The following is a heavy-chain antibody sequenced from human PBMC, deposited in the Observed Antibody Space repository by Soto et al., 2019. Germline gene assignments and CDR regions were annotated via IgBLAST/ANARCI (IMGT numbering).Heavy chain of an antibody. D-gene: IGHD1-26*01. CDR3: ANYFTAVGATSPFDY. CDR2: ISGSGGST. J-gene: IGHJ4*02. V-gene: IGHV3-23*01. CDR1: GFTFSSYA. Sequence: GGSLRLSCAASGFTFSSYAMSCVRQAPGKGLEWVSAISGSGGSTYYADSVKGRFTISRDNSKNTLYLQMNSLRAEDTAVYYCANYFTAVGATSPFDYRAQGTMVTVSS.